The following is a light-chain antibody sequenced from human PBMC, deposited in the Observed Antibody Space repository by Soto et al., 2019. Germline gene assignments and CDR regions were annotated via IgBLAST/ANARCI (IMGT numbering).Light chain of an antibody. CDR1: SGHSSYA. V-gene: IGLV4-69*01. Sequence: QLVLTQSPSASASLGASVTLSCTLSSGHSSYAIAWHQQQPEKGPRYLMKLTSDGSHSKGDGIPDRFSGSSSGAERYLTISSLQSEDEADYYCQTWGTGMGVFGGGTKLTVL. J-gene: IGLJ2*01. CDR3: QTWGTGMGV. CDR2: LTSDGSH.